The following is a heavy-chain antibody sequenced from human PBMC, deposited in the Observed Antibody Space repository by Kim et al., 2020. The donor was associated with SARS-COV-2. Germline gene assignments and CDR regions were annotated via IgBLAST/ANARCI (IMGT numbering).Heavy chain of an antibody. CDR3: ARDPYSSSYNYYGMDV. CDR1: GFTFSSYE. D-gene: IGHD6-13*01. CDR2: ISSSSISI. Sequence: GGSLRLSCAASGFTFSSYEMNWVLQAPGKGLEWVSYISSSSISIYYADSVKGRFTISRDNAKNSLYLQMNSLRAEDTAVYYCARDPYSSSYNYYGMDVWGQGTTVTVSS. J-gene: IGHJ6*02. V-gene: IGHV3-48*03.